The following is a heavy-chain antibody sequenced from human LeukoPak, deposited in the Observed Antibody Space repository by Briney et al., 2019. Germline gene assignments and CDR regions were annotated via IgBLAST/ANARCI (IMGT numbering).Heavy chain of an antibody. J-gene: IGHJ6*03. CDR3: ARGGSDFDPLEGYYYYYYMDV. CDR1: GGSISSYY. V-gene: IGHV4-4*07. D-gene: IGHD3-9*01. Sequence: SETLSLTCTVSGGSISSYYWSWIRQPAGKGLEWIGRIYTSGSTNYNPSLKSRVTMSVDTSKNQFSLKLSSVTAADTAVYYCARGGSDFDPLEGYYYYYYMDVWGKGTTVTVSS. CDR2: IYTSGST.